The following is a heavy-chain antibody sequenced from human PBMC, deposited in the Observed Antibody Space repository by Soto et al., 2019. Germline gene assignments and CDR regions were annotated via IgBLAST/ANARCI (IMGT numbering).Heavy chain of an antibody. D-gene: IGHD3-9*01. V-gene: IGHV3-30*18. J-gene: IGHJ6*02. Sequence: PGGSLRLSCAASGFTFSSYGMHWVRQAPGKGLEWVAVISYDGSNKYYADSVKGRFTISRDNSKSTLYLQMNSLRAEDTAVYYCAKDSDYDILTGYPAVWGQGTTVTVSS. CDR3: AKDSDYDILTGYPAV. CDR2: ISYDGSNK. CDR1: GFTFSSYG.